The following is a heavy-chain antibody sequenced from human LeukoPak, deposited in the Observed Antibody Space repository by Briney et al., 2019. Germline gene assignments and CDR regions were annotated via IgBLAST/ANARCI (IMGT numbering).Heavy chain of an antibody. CDR1: GFTFSTYN. J-gene: IGHJ5*01. V-gene: IGHV3-48*01. Sequence: XXSLRLSCAASGFTFSTYNMLWARQTPGKGLEWLFYINSGGSAVHYADSVKDRFTFSRDSAKNLLYLQMNSLRVEDTGIYYCARVGSRGDWFDYWGQGTRVTVSS. D-gene: IGHD1-26*01. CDR2: INSGGSAV. CDR3: ARVGSRGDWFDY.